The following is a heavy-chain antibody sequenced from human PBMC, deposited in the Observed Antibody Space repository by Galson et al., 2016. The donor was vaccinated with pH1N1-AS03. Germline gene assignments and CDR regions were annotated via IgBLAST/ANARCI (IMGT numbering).Heavy chain of an antibody. CDR2: ISLSGST. J-gene: IGHJ3*02. CDR3: ATSLNSGRNSYRPADAFDI. Sequence: LSLTCTVSGGSISGTSYYWSWLRQPAGKGLEWIGRISLSGSTNYNPSLKSRVSMSVDTSKKQLSLELNSVTAADPAVYYCATSLNSGRNSYRPADAFDIWGQGTMVIVSS. CDR1: GGSISGTSYY. V-gene: IGHV4-61*02. D-gene: IGHD1-26*01.